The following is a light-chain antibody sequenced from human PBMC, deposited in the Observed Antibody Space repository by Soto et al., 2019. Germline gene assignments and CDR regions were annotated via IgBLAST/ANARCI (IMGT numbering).Light chain of an antibody. CDR1: QSVSSSY. J-gene: IGKJ1*01. Sequence: GTVSLSPGERATLSCRASQSVSSSYLAWYQQKPGQAPRLLIYGASSRATGIPDRFSGSGSGTDFTLTISRLEPEDFAVYYCQQYGSSPWPFGQG. V-gene: IGKV3-20*01. CDR2: GAS. CDR3: QQYGSSPWP.